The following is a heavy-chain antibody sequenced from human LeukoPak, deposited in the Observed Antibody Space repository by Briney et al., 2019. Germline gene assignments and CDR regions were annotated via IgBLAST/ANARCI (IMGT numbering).Heavy chain of an antibody. D-gene: IGHD3-16*02. V-gene: IGHV3-66*01. CDR1: RFTVSNSY. CDR3: AKVQAFGGVIVNTIFDY. J-gene: IGHJ4*02. CDR2: TYSGGTT. Sequence: PGGSLRLSCAASRFTVSNSYINWVRQAPGKGLEWISVTYSGGTTYYSESVKDRFVVSRDNSKNTLYLQMNSLRAEDTAVYYCAKVQAFGGVIVNTIFDYWGQGTLVTVSS.